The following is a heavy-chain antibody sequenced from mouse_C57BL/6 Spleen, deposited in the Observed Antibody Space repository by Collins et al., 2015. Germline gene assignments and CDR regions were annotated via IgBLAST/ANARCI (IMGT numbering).Heavy chain of an antibody. CDR3: ARRGYAWFAY. Sequence: DVQLQESGPGLVKPPQSLSLTCSVTGYSITSGYYWNWIRQFPGNKLEWMGYISYDGSNNYNPSLKNRISITRDTSKNQFFLKLNSVTTEDTATYYCARRGYAWFAYWGQGTLVTVSA. CDR1: GYSITSGYY. D-gene: IGHD2-14*01. V-gene: IGHV3-6*01. CDR2: ISYDGSN. J-gene: IGHJ3*01.